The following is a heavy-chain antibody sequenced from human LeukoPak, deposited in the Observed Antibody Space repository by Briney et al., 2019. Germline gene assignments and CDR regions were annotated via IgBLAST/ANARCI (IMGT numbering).Heavy chain of an antibody. V-gene: IGHV4-34*01. CDR3: ARGVKTYYYDSSGYYNWFDP. J-gene: IGHJ5*02. CDR2: INHSGST. CDR1: GGSFSGYY. D-gene: IGHD3-22*01. Sequence: PSETLSLTCAVYGGSFSGYYWSWIRQPPGKGLEWIGEINHSGSTNYNPSLKSRVTISVDTSKNQFSLKLSSVTAADTAVYYCARGVKTYYYDSSGYYNWFDPWGQGTLVTVSS.